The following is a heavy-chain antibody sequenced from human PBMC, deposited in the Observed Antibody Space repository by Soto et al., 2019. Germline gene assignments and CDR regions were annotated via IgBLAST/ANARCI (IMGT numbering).Heavy chain of an antibody. CDR1: GGSFSGYY. J-gene: IGHJ4*02. V-gene: IGHV4-34*01. CDR3: ARGFPRRYSSDIDY. CDR2: INHSGST. D-gene: IGHD6-19*01. Sequence: SETLSLTCAVYGGSFSGYYWSWIRQPPGKGLEWIGEINHSGSTNYNPSLKSRVTISVDTSKNQFSLKLSSVTAADTAVYYCARGFPRRYSSDIDYWGQGTLVTVSS.